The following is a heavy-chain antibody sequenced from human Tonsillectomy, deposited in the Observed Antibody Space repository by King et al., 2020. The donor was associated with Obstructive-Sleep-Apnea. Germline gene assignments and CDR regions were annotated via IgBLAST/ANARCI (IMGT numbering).Heavy chain of an antibody. V-gene: IGHV3-30-3*01. D-gene: IGHD3-10*01. CDR2: ISYDGNNK. CDR3: AIPGGDGSGSYYSY. J-gene: IGHJ4*02. Sequence: HVQLVESGGGVVQPGRSLRLSCAASGFTFSSYAMHWVRQAPGKGLEWVAVISYDGNNKYYADSVKGRFTISRDNSKNTLYLQVNSLRADDTAVFYCAIPGGDGSGSYYSYWGQGTLATVSS. CDR1: GFTFSSYA.